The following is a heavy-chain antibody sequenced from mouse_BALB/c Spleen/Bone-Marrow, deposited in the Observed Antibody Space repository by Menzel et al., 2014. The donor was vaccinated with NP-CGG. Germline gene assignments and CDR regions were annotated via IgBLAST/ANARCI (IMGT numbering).Heavy chain of an antibody. V-gene: IGHV14-3*02. CDR2: IDPANGNT. CDR1: GFNIKDIY. Sequence: EVQLQQSGAELVKPGASVKLSCTASGFNIKDIYMHWVKQRPEQGLERIGRIDPANGNTKYDPKFQGKATITADTSSNTAYLQLSSLTSEDTAVYYCARRDYGYDAWFAYWGQGTLVTVSA. D-gene: IGHD2-2*01. J-gene: IGHJ3*01. CDR3: ARRDYGYDAWFAY.